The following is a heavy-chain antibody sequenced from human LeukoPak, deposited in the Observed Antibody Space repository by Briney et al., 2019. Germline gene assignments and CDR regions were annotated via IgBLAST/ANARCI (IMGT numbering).Heavy chain of an antibody. CDR2: IIPIFGTA. J-gene: IGHJ6*03. Sequence: GASVKVSCKASGGTFSSYVISWVRQAPGQGLEWMGGIIPIFGTANYAQKFQGRVTITADESTSTAYMELSSLRSEDTAVYYCAGGSSWYPPLYYYYMDVWGKGTTVTISS. D-gene: IGHD6-13*01. V-gene: IGHV1-69*13. CDR3: AGGSSWYPPLYYYYMDV. CDR1: GGTFSSYV.